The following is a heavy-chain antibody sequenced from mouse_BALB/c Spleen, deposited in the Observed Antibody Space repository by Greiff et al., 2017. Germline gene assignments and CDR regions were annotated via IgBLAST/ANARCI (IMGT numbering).Heavy chain of an antibody. CDR1: GYTFTSYV. V-gene: IGHV1-14*01. Sequence: EVQLQQSGPELVKPGASVKMSCKASGYTFTSYVMHWVKQKPGQGLEWIGYINPYNDGTKYNEKFKGKATLTSDKSSSTAYMELSSLTSEDSAVYYCAGVPTTYDYDSAWFAYWGQGTLVTVSA. CDR2: INPYNDGT. CDR3: AGVPTTYDYDSAWFAY. J-gene: IGHJ3*01. D-gene: IGHD2-4*01.